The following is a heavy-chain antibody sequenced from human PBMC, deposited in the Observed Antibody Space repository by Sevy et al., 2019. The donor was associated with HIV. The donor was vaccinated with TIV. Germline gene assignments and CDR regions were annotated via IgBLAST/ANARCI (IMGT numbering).Heavy chain of an antibody. CDR3: AGGGGGFYGDYPFDY. Sequence: GGSLRLSCSASGFAFSAYWMVWVRQGPGKGLEWVANIKQDGSEQNYVDSVEGRFTISRDNGKNLLYLQMNDLRAEDTGVYFFAGGGGGFYGDYPFDYWGHGTLVTVSS. V-gene: IGHV3-7*04. J-gene: IGHJ4*01. CDR1: GFAFSAYW. CDR2: IKQDGSEQ. D-gene: IGHD4-17*01.